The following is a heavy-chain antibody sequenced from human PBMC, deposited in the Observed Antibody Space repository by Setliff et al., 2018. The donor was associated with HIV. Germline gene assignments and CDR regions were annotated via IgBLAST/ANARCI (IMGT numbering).Heavy chain of an antibody. CDR1: GFTFITYD. CDR3: VRDLPPDY. V-gene: IGHV3-53*01. Sequence: GGSLRLSCAASGFTFITYDIQWVRQAPPNGLEWVSVVYSAGNTYYADSVKGRFTVSRDESENTMYLQMRSLRAEDTAVYYCVRDLPPDYWGQGTLVTVLL. CDR2: VYSAGNT. J-gene: IGHJ4*02.